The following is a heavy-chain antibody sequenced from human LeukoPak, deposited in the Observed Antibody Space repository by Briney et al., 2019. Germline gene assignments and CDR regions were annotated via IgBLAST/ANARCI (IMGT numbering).Heavy chain of an antibody. CDR3: AKEDNWNDIGY. CDR2: ISGSGVST. CDR1: GFTFSSYA. J-gene: IGHJ4*02. Sequence: GGSLRLSCAASGFTFSSYAMTWVRQAPGKGLEWVSAISGSGVSTYYADSVKGRFTISRDISKNTLYLQMNNLRAEDTAVYYCAKEDNWNDIGYWGQGTLVTVSS. V-gene: IGHV3-23*01. D-gene: IGHD1-1*01.